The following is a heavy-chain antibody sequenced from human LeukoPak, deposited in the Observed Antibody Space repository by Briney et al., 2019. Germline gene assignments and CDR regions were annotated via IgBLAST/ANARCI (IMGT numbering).Heavy chain of an antibody. CDR1: GFTFSSYS. CDR3: ARDDYYDNSGYCDY. Sequence: GGSLRLSCAASGFTFSSYSMNWVRQAPGKGLEWISYISTGGSLIYYADSVKGRFTISRDNAKNSLYLQMNSLRAEDTAVYYCARDDYYDNSGYCDYWGQGTLVTVSS. CDR2: ISTGGSLI. V-gene: IGHV3-48*04. D-gene: IGHD3-22*01. J-gene: IGHJ4*02.